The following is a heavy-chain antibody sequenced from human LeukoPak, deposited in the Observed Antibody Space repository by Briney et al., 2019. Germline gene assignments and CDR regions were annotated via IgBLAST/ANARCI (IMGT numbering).Heavy chain of an antibody. D-gene: IGHD6-19*01. V-gene: IGHV4-61*02. Sequence: SETLSLTCTVSGGSISSGSHYWSWIRQPAGKGLEWIGRIYTSGSTNYNPSLKSRVTMSVDTSKNQFSLKLSSVTAADTAVYYCARGLSVDAFDIWGQGTMVTVSS. CDR3: ARGLSVDAFDI. CDR1: GGSISSGSHY. CDR2: IYTSGST. J-gene: IGHJ3*02.